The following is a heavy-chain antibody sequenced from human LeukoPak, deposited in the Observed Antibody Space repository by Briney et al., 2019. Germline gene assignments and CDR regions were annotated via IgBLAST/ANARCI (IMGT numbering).Heavy chain of an antibody. V-gene: IGHV4-59*01. CDR1: GGSISSYY. J-gene: IGHJ6*03. D-gene: IGHD3-10*01. CDR2: IYYSGST. Sequence: SETLSLTCTASGGSISSYYWRRIRQSPGKGLEWIGYIYYSGSTNYNPSLKSRVTISVDTSKNQFSLKLGSVTAADTAVYYCARSRNGSGSSRRPIYYYYYMDVWGKGTTVTVSS. CDR3: ARSRNGSGSSRRPIYYYYYMDV.